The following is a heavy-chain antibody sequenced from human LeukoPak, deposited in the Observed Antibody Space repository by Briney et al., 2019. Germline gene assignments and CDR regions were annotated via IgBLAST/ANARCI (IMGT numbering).Heavy chain of an antibody. D-gene: IGHD1-26*01. CDR1: GYTFTGYY. CDR2: INPNSGGT. V-gene: IGHV1-2*04. Sequence: ASVKVSCKASGYTFTGYYMHWVRQAPGQGLEWMGWINPNSGGTNYAQKFQGWVTMTRDTSISTAYMELSRLRSDDTAVYYCATLRGRGATPYGMDVWGQGTTVTVSS. J-gene: IGHJ6*02. CDR3: ATLRGRGATPYGMDV.